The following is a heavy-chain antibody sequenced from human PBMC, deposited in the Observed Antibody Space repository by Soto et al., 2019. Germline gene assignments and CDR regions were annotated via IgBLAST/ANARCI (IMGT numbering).Heavy chain of an antibody. CDR2: INYSGST. V-gene: IGHV4-34*01. CDR3: ARGRDYHDRGAFDI. J-gene: IGHJ3*02. CDR1: GGSFSAYY. D-gene: IGHD3-22*01. Sequence: QVQLQQWGAGLLKPSETLSLTCAVYGGSFSAYYWSWLCQPPGKGLEWIGEINYSGSTHYKPSLKSRVTILVAMSKNHMSLKLSSMTAADTAMYYCARGRDYHDRGAFDIWGRGTMVTVSS.